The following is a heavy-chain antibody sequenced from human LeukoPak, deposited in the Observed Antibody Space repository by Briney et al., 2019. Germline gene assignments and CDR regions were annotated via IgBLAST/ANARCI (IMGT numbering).Heavy chain of an antibody. D-gene: IGHD2-15*01. Sequence: GGSLRLSCAASGFTFGSHAMSWVRQAPGKGLEWVSAIGGSGVSTYYADSVKGRFTISRDNSKNTLYLQMNNLRVEDTAVYYCAGVAAGSWFDPWGQGTLVTVSS. J-gene: IGHJ5*02. V-gene: IGHV3-23*01. CDR1: GFTFGSHA. CDR3: AGVAAGSWFDP. CDR2: IGGSGVST.